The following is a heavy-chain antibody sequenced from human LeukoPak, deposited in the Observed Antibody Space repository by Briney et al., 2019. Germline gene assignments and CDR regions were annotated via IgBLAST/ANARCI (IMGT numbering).Heavy chain of an antibody. Sequence: GASVKVSCKASGYTFTSYGISWVRQAPGQGLEGMGWISAYNGNTNYAQKLQGRVTMTRNTSISTAYMELSSLRSEDTAVYYCARAQSADFWSGYYLYYYYYGMDVWGQGTTVTVSS. CDR1: GYTFTSYG. D-gene: IGHD3-3*01. CDR2: ISAYNGNT. J-gene: IGHJ6*02. CDR3: ARAQSADFWSGYYLYYYYYGMDV. V-gene: IGHV1-18*01.